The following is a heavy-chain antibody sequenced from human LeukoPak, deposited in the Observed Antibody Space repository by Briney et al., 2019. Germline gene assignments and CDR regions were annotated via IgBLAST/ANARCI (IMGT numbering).Heavy chain of an antibody. CDR1: GYTFTSYA. Sequence: SVKVSCTASGYTFTSYAMHWVRQAPGQGLEWMGGIIPIFGTANYAQKFQGRVTITADESTSTAYMELSSLRSEDTAVYYCARGNPYSSGWYYYYYGMDVWGQGTTVTVSS. D-gene: IGHD6-19*01. CDR2: IIPIFGTA. V-gene: IGHV1-69*13. CDR3: ARGNPYSSGWYYYYYGMDV. J-gene: IGHJ6*02.